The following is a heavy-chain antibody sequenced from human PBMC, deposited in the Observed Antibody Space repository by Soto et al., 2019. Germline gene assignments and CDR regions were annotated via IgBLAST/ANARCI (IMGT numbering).Heavy chain of an antibody. D-gene: IGHD3-22*01. V-gene: IGHV1-69*01. Sequence: QVQLVQSGAEVKKPGSSGKVSCKASGGTFSSYAISWVRQAPGQGLEWMGGIIPIFGTANYAQKFQGRVTIPADESTSTAYMELSSLRSEDTAVYYCARGEYYYDSSGYYGYYYYGMDVWGQGTTVTVSS. CDR1: GGTFSSYA. CDR3: ARGEYYYDSSGYYGYYYYGMDV. J-gene: IGHJ6*02. CDR2: IIPIFGTA.